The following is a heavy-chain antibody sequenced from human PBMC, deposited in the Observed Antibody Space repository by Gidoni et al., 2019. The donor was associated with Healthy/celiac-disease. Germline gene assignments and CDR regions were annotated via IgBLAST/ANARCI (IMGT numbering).Heavy chain of an antibody. CDR2: IYYSGST. J-gene: IGHJ4*02. CDR1: GCSISSYY. D-gene: IGHD3-10*01. CDR3: ARGYYGSGSYFYFDY. Sequence: QVQLQESGPGLVKPSETLSLTCTVSGCSISSYYWSWIRQPPGKGLEWIGYIYYSGSTNYNPSLKSRVTISVDTSKNQFSLKLSSVTAADTAVYYCARGYYGSGSYFYFDYWGQGTLVTVSS. V-gene: IGHV4-59*01.